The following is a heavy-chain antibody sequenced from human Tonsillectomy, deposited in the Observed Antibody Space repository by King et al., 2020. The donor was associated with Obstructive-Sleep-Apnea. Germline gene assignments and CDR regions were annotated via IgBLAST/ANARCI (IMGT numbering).Heavy chain of an antibody. V-gene: IGHV1-2*02. CDR1: GYTFTGYY. CDR3: ARGGAVASTFWPNWFDP. Sequence: VQLVESGAEVKKPGASVKVSCKASGYTFTGYYIHWVRQSPGQGLEWMGWINPNSGGTNYVQRFQGRVTMTRDTSINTAYMELSVLRSDDTAGYYCARGGAVASTFWPNWFDPWGQGTRVTVSS. D-gene: IGHD6-19*01. J-gene: IGHJ5*02. CDR2: INPNSGGT.